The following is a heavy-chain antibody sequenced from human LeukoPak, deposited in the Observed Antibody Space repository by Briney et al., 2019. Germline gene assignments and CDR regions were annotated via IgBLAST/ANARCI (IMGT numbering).Heavy chain of an antibody. V-gene: IGHV3-23*01. CDR3: ASFSGDDFWSGSYYYFDY. CDR1: GIAFNFNA. D-gene: IGHD3-3*01. CDR2: ISHDGGAT. Sequence: PGGSLRLSCAASGIAFNFNAMTWVRRPPGKGLEWVSTISHDGGATHYADSVKGRFTMSRDISKNTLYLQMSSLRAEDTAVYYCASFSGDDFWSGSYYYFDYWGQGTLVTVSS. J-gene: IGHJ4*02.